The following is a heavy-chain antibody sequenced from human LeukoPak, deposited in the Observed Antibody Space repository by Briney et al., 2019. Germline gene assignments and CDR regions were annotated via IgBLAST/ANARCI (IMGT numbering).Heavy chain of an antibody. CDR1: GFTFSSCA. Sequence: QPGGSLRLSCAASGFTFSSCAMSWVRQAPGKGLEWVSAISGSGGDTYYADSVKGRFTISRDNSKNSLYLQMNSLRTEDTAVYYCARDFRCAGYTCYSHFDYWGQGTLVTVSS. CDR3: ARDFRCAGYTCYSHFDY. D-gene: IGHD2-15*01. CDR2: ISGSGGDT. J-gene: IGHJ4*02. V-gene: IGHV3-23*01.